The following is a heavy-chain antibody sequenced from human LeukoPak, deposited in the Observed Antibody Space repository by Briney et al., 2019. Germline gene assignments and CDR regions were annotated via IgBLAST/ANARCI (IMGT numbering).Heavy chain of an antibody. CDR2: INSDGSST. D-gene: IGHD6-19*01. J-gene: IGHJ4*02. CDR1: GFTFSSYW. CDR3: ARGPVSSSGFFGY. V-gene: IGHV3-74*01. Sequence: GGSLRLSCAASGFTFSSYWMHWVRQAPGKGLVWVSRINSDGSSTSYADSVKGRFTISRDNAKNTLYLQMNSPRVEDTAAYHCARGPVSSSGFFGYWGQGTLVTVSS.